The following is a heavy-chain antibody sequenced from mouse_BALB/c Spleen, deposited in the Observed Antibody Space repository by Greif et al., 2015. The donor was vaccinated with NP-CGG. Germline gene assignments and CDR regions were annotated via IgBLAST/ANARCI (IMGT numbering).Heavy chain of an antibody. V-gene: IGHV1-54*01. CDR3: ARERGNYAMDY. J-gene: IGHJ4*01. CDR1: GYAFTNYL. CDR2: INPGSGGT. D-gene: IGHD2-1*01. Sequence: QVQLQQSGAELVRPGTSVKVSCKASGYAFTNYLIEWVKQRSGQGLEWIGVINPGSGGTNYNEKFKGKATLTADKSSSTAYMQLSSLTSDDSAVYFCARERGNYAMDYWGQGTSVTVSS.